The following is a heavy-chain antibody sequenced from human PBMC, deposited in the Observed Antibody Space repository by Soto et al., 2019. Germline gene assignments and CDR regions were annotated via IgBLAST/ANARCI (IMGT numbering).Heavy chain of an antibody. CDR3: ARRYSGYDYDWFDP. D-gene: IGHD5-12*01. CDR2: ISAYNGNT. J-gene: IGHJ5*02. Sequence: AASVKVSCKASGYTFTSYTITWVRQAPGQGLEWMGWISAYNGNTKYAQKFQGRVTMTTDTSTSTAYMELRSLRSDDTAVYYCARRYSGYDYDWFDPWGQGTLVTVSS. CDR1: GYTFTSYT. V-gene: IGHV1-18*01.